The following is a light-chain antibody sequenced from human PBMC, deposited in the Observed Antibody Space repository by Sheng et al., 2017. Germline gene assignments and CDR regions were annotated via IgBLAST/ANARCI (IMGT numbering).Light chain of an antibody. CDR2: WAS. CDR1: QSVLYSSNNKNY. V-gene: IGKV4-1*01. CDR3: QQYYSTPWT. Sequence: DIVMTQSPDSLAVSLGERATINCKSSQSVLYSSNNKNYLAWYQQKPGQPPKLLIYWASTRESGVPDRFSGSGSGTDFTLTISSLQAEDVAVYYCQQYYSTPWTFGQGDQGGNQT. J-gene: IGKJ1*01.